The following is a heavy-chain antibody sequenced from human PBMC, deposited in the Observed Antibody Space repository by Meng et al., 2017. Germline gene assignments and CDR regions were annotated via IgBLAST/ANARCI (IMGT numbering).Heavy chain of an antibody. CDR3: ARGGFDILTGYYAPAPHYGMDV. J-gene: IGHJ6*02. V-gene: IGHV1-8*01. CDR2: MNPNSGNT. Sequence: ASVKVSCKASGYTFTSYDINWVRQATGQGLEWMGWMNPNSGNTGDAQKFQGRVTMTRNTSISTAYMELSSLRSEDTAVYYCARGGFDILTGYYAPAPHYGMDVWGQGTTVTVSS. D-gene: IGHD3-9*01. CDR1: GYTFTSYD.